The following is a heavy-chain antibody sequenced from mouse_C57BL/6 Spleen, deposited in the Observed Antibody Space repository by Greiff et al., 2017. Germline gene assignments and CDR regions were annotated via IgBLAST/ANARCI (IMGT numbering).Heavy chain of an antibody. CDR3: ARGGSSYVDYAMDY. Sequence: EVKLVESEGGLVQPGSSMKLSCTASGFTFSDYYMAWVRQVPEKGLEWVANINYDGSSTYYLDSLKSRFIISRDNAKNILYLQMSSLKSEDTATYYCARGGSSYVDYAMDYWGQGTSVTVSS. J-gene: IGHJ4*01. CDR2: INYDGSST. V-gene: IGHV5-16*01. CDR1: GFTFSDYY. D-gene: IGHD1-1*01.